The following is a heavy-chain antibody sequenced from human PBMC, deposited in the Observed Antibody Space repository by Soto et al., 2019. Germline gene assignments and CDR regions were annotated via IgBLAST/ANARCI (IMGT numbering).Heavy chain of an antibody. D-gene: IGHD3-22*01. J-gene: IGHJ4*02. Sequence: PGGSLRLSCAASGFTFSVYAIHWVRQAPGKGLQWVAVISHDGSNKYYADSVQGRFTISRDNSKNTLYLQMDSLRPEDTAVYYCVKDRRVSSGYLYFDYWGQGTPVTVSS. CDR3: VKDRRVSSGYLYFDY. V-gene: IGHV3-30*04. CDR2: ISHDGSNK. CDR1: GFTFSVYA.